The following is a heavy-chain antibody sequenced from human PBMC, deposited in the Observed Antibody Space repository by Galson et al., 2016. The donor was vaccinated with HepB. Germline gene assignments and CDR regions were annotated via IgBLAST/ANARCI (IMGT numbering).Heavy chain of an antibody. V-gene: IGHV3-21*06. CDR2: ISSNSNYI. D-gene: IGHD2/OR15-2a*01. J-gene: IGHJ3*02. Sequence: SLRLSCAASEFTFSSYSMNWVRQAPGKGLEWVPSISSNSNYIYYADSVKGRFTISRDNAKNSLHLQMNSLRVEDTAVYYCARDPYSMRVDVNDAFDIWGQGTTVTVSS. CDR1: EFTFSSYS. CDR3: ARDPYSMRVDVNDAFDI.